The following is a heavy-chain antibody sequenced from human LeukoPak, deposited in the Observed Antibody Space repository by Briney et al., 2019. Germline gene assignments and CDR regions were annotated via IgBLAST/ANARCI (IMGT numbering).Heavy chain of an antibody. CDR3: ARDLRYCSGGSCSDAIFDY. CDR2: VDNTGST. J-gene: IGHJ4*02. Sequence: SETLSLTCTVSGGSISSSSYNWGWIRQPPGKGLEWIGSVDNTGSTYYNPSLKSRVTISVDTSKNQFSLKLSSVTAADTAVYYCARDLRYCSGGSCSDAIFDYWGQGTLVTVSS. D-gene: IGHD2-15*01. CDR1: GGSISSSSYN. V-gene: IGHV4-39*07.